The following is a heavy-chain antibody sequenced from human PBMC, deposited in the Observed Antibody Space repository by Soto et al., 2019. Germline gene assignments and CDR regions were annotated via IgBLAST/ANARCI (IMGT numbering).Heavy chain of an antibody. J-gene: IGHJ3*02. V-gene: IGHV3-23*01. CDR1: GFTFSSYA. CDR3: ARYYYDSSGYLPTGFDI. Sequence: PGGSLRLSCAASGFTFSSYAMSWVRQAPGKGLEWVSTISGSGGSTYYADTVKGRFTISRDNSKNTLYLQMNSLRAEDTAVFYCARYYYDSSGYLPTGFDIWGQGTMVTVSS. D-gene: IGHD3-22*01. CDR2: ISGSGGST.